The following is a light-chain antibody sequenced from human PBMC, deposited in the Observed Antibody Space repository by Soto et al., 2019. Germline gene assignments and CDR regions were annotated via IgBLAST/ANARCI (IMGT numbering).Light chain of an antibody. V-gene: IGKV3-20*01. CDR1: QTLRRTY. Sequence: EIVLMQSPGTLSLSPGERATLSCRASQTLRRTYIAWYQQKPGQAPRVLIYGASTRATAIPARFSGSGSGTDFTLTISRVEPEDFAVFYCQQYGSSPRTFGQGTKVDI. J-gene: IGKJ1*01. CDR3: QQYGSSPRT. CDR2: GAS.